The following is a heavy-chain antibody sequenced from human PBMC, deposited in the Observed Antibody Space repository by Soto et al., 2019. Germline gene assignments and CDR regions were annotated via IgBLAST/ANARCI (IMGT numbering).Heavy chain of an antibody. CDR2: IHYSGST. J-gene: IGHJ6*03. V-gene: IGHV4-59*08. CDR1: GGSISGEYYH. D-gene: IGHD3-10*01. Sequence: SETLSLTCTVSGGSISGEYYHWTWIRQSPGKGLEWIGYIHYSGSTNYNPSLKSRVTISVDTSKNQFSLKLSSVTAADTAVYYCARHGPGSLLNYYYYYYMDVWGKGTTVTVSS. CDR3: ARHGPGSLLNYYYYYYMDV.